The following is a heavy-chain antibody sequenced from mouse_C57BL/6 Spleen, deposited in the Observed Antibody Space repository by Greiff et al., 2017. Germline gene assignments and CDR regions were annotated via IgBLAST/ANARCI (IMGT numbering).Heavy chain of an antibody. Sequence: VQLQQSGAELVRPGASVKLSCKASGYTFTDYYINWVKQRPGQGLEWIARIYPGSGNTYYNEKFKGKATLTAEKSSSTAYMQLSSLTSEDSAVYFCARGAQATIDYWGQGTTLTVSS. CDR2: IYPGSGNT. CDR1: GYTFTDYY. CDR3: ARGAQATIDY. V-gene: IGHV1-76*01. D-gene: IGHD3-2*02. J-gene: IGHJ2*01.